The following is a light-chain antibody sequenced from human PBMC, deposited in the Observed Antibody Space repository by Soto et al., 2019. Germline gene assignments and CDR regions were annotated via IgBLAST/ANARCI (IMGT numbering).Light chain of an antibody. CDR1: RSNIGAGYD. CDR2: DNS. V-gene: IGLV1-40*01. Sequence: QSVLTQPPSLSGAPGQRVTISCTGSRSNIGAGYDVHWYQHLPGTAPKVLIFDNSNRPSGVPDRFSGSKSGTSASLAITGLRSEDEADYYCAAWDDSSNWVFGGGTKLTVL. J-gene: IGLJ3*02. CDR3: AAWDDSSNWV.